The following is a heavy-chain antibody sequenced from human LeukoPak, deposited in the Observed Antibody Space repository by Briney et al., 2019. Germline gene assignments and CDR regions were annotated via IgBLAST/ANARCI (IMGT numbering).Heavy chain of an antibody. CDR1: GFTFSSYA. V-gene: IGHV3-23*01. D-gene: IGHD2-15*01. CDR2: LSSGGGDT. J-gene: IGHJ5*01. CDR3: AKRLSGVVANINCFDS. Sequence: SGGSLRLSCAASGFTFSSYAMSWVRQAPGKGLEWVSSLSSGGGDTYYADSVKGRFTISRDNSKHRLYLQMNNLRAADTAVYYCAKRLSGVVANINCFDSWGQGSLVTVSS.